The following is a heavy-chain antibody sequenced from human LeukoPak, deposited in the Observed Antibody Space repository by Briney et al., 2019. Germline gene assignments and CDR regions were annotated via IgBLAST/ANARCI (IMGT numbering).Heavy chain of an antibody. CDR3: AACGGDCYSIFDY. J-gene: IGHJ4*02. CDR2: IYTSGST. V-gene: IGHV4-4*07. D-gene: IGHD2-21*02. CDR1: GGSFNGYY. Sequence: SETLSLTCTVSGGSFNGYYWSWIRQPAGKGLEWIGRIYTSGSTNYNPSLKSRVTISVDTSKNQFSLKLSSVTAADTAVYYCAACGGDCYSIFDYWGQGTLVTVSS.